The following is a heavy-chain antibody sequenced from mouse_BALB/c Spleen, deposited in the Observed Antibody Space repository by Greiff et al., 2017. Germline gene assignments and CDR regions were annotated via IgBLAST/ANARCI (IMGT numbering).Heavy chain of an antibody. CDR1: GFSLSRYS. D-gene: IGHD2-3*01. V-gene: IGHV2-6-4*01. CDR2: IWGGGST. Sequence: VKVVESGPGLVAPSQSLSITCTVSGFSLSRYSVHWVRQPPGKGLEWLGMIWGGGSTDYNSALKSRLSISKDNSKSQVFLKMNSLQTDDTAMYYCASPYDGYYEMFAYWGQGTLVTVSA. J-gene: IGHJ3*01. CDR3: ASPYDGYYEMFAY.